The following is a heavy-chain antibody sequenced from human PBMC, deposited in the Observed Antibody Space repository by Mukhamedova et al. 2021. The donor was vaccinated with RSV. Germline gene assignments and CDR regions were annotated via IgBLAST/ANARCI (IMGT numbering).Heavy chain of an antibody. V-gene: IGHV3-23*01. CDR2: ISGSGGST. CDR3: AKDPTTVTTKGWFDP. D-gene: IGHD4-17*01. J-gene: IGHJ5*02. Sequence: EWVSAISGSGGSTYYADSVKGRFTISRDNSKNTLYLQMNSLRAEDTAAYYCAKDPTTVTTKGWFDPWGQGTRVTVSS.